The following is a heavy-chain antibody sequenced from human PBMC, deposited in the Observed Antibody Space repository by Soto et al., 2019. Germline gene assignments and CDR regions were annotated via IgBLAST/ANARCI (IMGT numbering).Heavy chain of an antibody. CDR3: TRDEVTDY. CDR2: IRSKAYGGTT. J-gene: IGHJ4*02. D-gene: IGHD2-21*02. V-gene: IGHV3-49*04. CDR1: GFTFGDYA. Sequence: HPGGSMRLSCTASGFTFGDYAMSWVRQAPGKGLEWVGFIRSKAYGGTTEYAASVKGRFTISRDDSKSIAYLQMNSLKTEDTAVYYCTRDEVTDYWGQGTLVTVSS.